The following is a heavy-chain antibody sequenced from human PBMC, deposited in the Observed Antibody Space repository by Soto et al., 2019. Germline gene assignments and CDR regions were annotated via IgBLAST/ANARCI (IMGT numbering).Heavy chain of an antibody. Sequence: GGSLRLSCVASGFTFENYAMSWVRQAPGKGLEWVSAISGSGGTTYYSDSVKGRFTISRDNSKNTLYLQMNSLRAEDTAVYYCANRDTSMVTRYYYGMDVWGQGTTVTVSS. J-gene: IGHJ6*02. V-gene: IGHV3-23*01. CDR3: ANRDTSMVTRYYYGMDV. D-gene: IGHD5-18*01. CDR1: GFTFENYA. CDR2: ISGSGGTT.